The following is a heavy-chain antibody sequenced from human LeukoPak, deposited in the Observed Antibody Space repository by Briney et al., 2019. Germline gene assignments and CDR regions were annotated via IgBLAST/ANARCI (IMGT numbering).Heavy chain of an antibody. J-gene: IGHJ4*02. D-gene: IGHD6-19*01. Sequence: GGSLRLSCAASGFTFSSHWMHWVRQAPGKGLVWVSRISADVSVTTYADSVKGRFTISRDNAKNTLYLQMNSLRAGDTAVYYCSRAHLAVAGRTADYWGQGTLVTVSS. CDR2: ISADVSVT. V-gene: IGHV3-74*01. CDR3: SRAHLAVAGRTADY. CDR1: GFTFSSHW.